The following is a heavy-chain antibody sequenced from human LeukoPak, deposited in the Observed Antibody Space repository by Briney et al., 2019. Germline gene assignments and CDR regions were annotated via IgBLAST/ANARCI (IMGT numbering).Heavy chain of an antibody. V-gene: IGHV4-39*01. Sequence: SETLSLTCTVSGGSISSGSYYWGWIRQPPGKGLEWIGSIYYSGSTYYNPSLKSRVTISVDTSKNQFSLKLSSVTAADTAVYYCARPYCGGDCYPPSWSQGTLVTVSS. J-gene: IGHJ5*02. CDR2: IYYSGST. CDR3: ARPYCGGDCYPPS. D-gene: IGHD2-21*02. CDR1: GGSISSGSYY.